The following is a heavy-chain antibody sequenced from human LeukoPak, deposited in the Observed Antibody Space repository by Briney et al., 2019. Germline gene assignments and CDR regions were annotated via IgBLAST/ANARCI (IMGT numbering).Heavy chain of an antibody. CDR2: IKQDGSEK. CDR3: AKDFTKTYGSGSYYPSFDY. D-gene: IGHD3-10*01. Sequence: GGSLRLSCAASGFTFSSYWMSWVRQAPGKGLEWVANIKQDGSEKYYVDSVKGRFTISRDNAKNSLYLQMNSLRAEDTAVYYCAKDFTKTYGSGSYYPSFDYWGQGTLVTVSS. CDR1: GFTFSSYW. V-gene: IGHV3-7*01. J-gene: IGHJ4*02.